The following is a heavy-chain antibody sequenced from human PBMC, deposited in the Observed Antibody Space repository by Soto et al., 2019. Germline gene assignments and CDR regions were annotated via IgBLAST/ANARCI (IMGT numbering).Heavy chain of an antibody. J-gene: IGHJ5*02. CDR1: GYTFTTYG. V-gene: IGHV1-18*04. CDR2: ISAYNGNT. Sequence: ASVKVSCKTSGYTFTTYGVSWVRQAPGQGLEWMGWISAYNGNTNYAQKLQGRVTMTTDTSTGTAYMELRGLRSDDTAVYYCARDRYYYGSGSYYISWFDPWGQGTLVTVSS. D-gene: IGHD3-10*01. CDR3: ARDRYYYGSGSYYISWFDP.